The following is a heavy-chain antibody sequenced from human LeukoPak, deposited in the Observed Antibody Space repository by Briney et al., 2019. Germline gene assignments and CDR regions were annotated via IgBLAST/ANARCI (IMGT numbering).Heavy chain of an antibody. CDR1: GLTFSSYA. J-gene: IGHJ6*02. CDR3: ARGGLYYYYGMDV. CDR2: ISSSGSTI. V-gene: IGHV3-11*01. Sequence: PGGSLRLPCAASGLTFSSYAMSWIRQAPGKGLEWVSYISSSGSTIYYADSVKGRFTISRDNAKNSLYLQMNSLRAEDTAVYYCARGGLYYYYGMDVWGQGTTVTVSS. D-gene: IGHD3-16*01.